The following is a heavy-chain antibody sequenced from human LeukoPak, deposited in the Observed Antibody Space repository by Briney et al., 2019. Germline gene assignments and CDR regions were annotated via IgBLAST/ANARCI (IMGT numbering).Heavy chain of an antibody. J-gene: IGHJ4*02. Sequence: ASVNVSCKASGYTFTSYYMHWVRQAPGQGLEWMGIINPSGGSTSYAQKFQGRVTMTRDTSTSTVYMELSSLRSEDTAVYYCARTGSPYYYDSSGYSFDYWGQGTLVTVSS. CDR3: ARTGSPYYYDSSGYSFDY. CDR1: GYTFTSYY. V-gene: IGHV1-46*01. D-gene: IGHD3-22*01. CDR2: INPSGGST.